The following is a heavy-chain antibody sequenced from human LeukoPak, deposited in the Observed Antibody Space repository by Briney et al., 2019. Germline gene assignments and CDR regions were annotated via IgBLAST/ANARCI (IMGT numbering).Heavy chain of an antibody. CDR3: ARAVTAGIIVVVPAYADY. J-gene: IGHJ4*02. D-gene: IGHD2-2*01. CDR1: GGTFSRHT. CDR2: ITPMFGTS. V-gene: IGHV1-69*13. Sequence: GASVKVSCKASGGTFSRHTISWVRQSPGQGLEWMGGITPMFGTSNYAQKFRGRVTITADESTSTAYVELSSLRSEDTAVYYCARAVTAGIIVVVPAYADYWGQGTLVTVS.